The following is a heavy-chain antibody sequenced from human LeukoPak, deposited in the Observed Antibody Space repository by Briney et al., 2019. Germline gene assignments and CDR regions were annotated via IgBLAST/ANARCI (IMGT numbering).Heavy chain of an antibody. CDR3: ARDFGSSSTVYYYYYMDV. CDR2: ISPSGGST. V-gene: IGHV1-46*01. D-gene: IGHD6-6*01. Sequence: ASVKVSCKAFGYTFTSNYMHWVRQAPGQGPEWMGVISPSGGSTTYAQKFQGRVTLTRDMSTSTDYLELSSLRSEDTAVYYCARDFGSSSTVYYYYYMDVWGKGTTVTVSS. CDR1: GYTFTSNY. J-gene: IGHJ6*03.